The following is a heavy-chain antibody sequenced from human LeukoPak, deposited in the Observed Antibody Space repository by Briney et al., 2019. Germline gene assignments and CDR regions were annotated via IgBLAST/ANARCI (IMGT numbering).Heavy chain of an antibody. D-gene: IGHD1-1*01. Sequence: GSLRLSCAASGFTFSSYGMHWVRQAPGKGLEWVAVISYDGSNKYYADSVKGRFAISRDNSKNTLYLQMNSLRAEDTAVYYCAKDRGNWAFDYWGQGTLVTVSS. CDR3: AKDRGNWAFDY. J-gene: IGHJ4*02. CDR2: ISYDGSNK. CDR1: GFTFSSYG. V-gene: IGHV3-30*18.